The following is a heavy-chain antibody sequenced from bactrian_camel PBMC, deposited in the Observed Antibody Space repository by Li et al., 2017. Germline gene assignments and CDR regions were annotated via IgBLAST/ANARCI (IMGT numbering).Heavy chain of an antibody. CDR2: IDTDGST. V-gene: IGHV3S53*01. Sequence: HVQLVESGGGSVQAGGSLRLSCTASGDTGSGLCMAWFRQSPGKEREGVAAIDTDGSTNYAESVQGRFTISQDNAENTLYLQMNDLKPEDTAMYYCAADRPLTAYGEIRCSESPAFDWWGQGTQVTVS. CDR1: GDTGSGLC. J-gene: IGHJ4*01. CDR3: AADRPLTAYGEIRCSESPAFDW. D-gene: IGHD6*01.